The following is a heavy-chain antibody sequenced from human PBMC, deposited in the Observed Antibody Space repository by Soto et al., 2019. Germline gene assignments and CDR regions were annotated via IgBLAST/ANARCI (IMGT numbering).Heavy chain of an antibody. Sequence: QITLKESGPTLVKPTQTLTLTCTFSGFSLSTSGVGVGWIRQPPGKALEWLALIYWDDDKRYSPYLKSRVTITKDTSKNQVVLTMTNVDPVDTATYYCTHFEYSSSNHWGHGTLFTVSS. V-gene: IGHV2-5*02. D-gene: IGHD6-6*01. CDR1: GFSLSTSGVG. CDR2: IYWDDDK. CDR3: THFEYSSSNH. J-gene: IGHJ5*02.